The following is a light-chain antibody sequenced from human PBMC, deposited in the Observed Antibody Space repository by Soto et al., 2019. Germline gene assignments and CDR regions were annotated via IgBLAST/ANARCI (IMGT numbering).Light chain of an antibody. Sequence: LLPGERATLSCRASQSLSSSLAWYQQKPGQAPRVLIYDTSSRATGIPARFSGSGSGTDFTLTISRLEPEDFAVYYCQQYGSSPSWTFGQGTKVDIK. J-gene: IGKJ1*01. CDR3: QQYGSSPSWT. CDR2: DTS. V-gene: IGKV3-20*01. CDR1: QSLSSS.